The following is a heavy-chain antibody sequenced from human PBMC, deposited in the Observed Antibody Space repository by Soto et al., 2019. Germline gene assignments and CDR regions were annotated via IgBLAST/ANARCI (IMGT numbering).Heavy chain of an antibody. Sequence: QVQLVQSGAEVKKPGSSVKVSCKASGGTFSSYAISWVRQAPGQGLEWMGGIIPIFGTANYAQKFQGRVTITADESTSTAYMELSSLRSEDTAVCYCARDLSGGDYNYFDYWGQGTLVTVSS. CDR2: IIPIFGTA. V-gene: IGHV1-69*12. CDR1: GGTFSSYA. D-gene: IGHD4-17*01. J-gene: IGHJ4*02. CDR3: ARDLSGGDYNYFDY.